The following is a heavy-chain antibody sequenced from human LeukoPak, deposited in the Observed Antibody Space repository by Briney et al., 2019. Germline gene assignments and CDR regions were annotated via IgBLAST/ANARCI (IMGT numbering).Heavy chain of an antibody. Sequence: PGGSLRLSCAASGFTFSTYWMNWVRQPPGKGLVWVSRINSDGSSTTYADSVMGRFTISRDNATNTLFLQMNSLRADDTAVYYCARSTSPYYYYYIDVWGKGTTVTISS. CDR3: ARSTSPYYYYYIDV. V-gene: IGHV3-74*01. J-gene: IGHJ6*03. CDR2: INSDGSST. CDR1: GFTFSTYW.